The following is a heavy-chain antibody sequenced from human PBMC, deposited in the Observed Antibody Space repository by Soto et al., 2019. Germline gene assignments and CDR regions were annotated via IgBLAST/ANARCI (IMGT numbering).Heavy chain of an antibody. CDR3: AGGRDTIFGVVSYFYYGMDA. D-gene: IGHD3-3*01. J-gene: IGHJ6*02. CDR1: GGSFNDYY. CDR2: INHSGST. Sequence: QVQLQQWGAGLLKPSETLSLTCAVYGGSFNDYYWSWIRQPPGKGLEWIGEINHSGSTNYNPSLKRRVTMSVDTSKNQSSLRLSSVAAADTAVYYRAGGRDTIFGVVSYFYYGMDAWGHGTTVSVSS. V-gene: IGHV4-34*01.